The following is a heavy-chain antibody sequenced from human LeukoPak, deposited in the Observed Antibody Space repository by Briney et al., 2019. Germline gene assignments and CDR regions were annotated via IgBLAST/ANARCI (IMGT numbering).Heavy chain of an antibody. CDR3: ARISSSNWYNERGAFDV. CDR2: IYYSGQT. D-gene: IGHD6-13*01. Sequence: SETLSLTCSVSDGTMSSYYWSWIRQPPGKGLEWIGYIYYSGQTNYSPSLKSRVTISIDTSKNQFSLKLRSVTAADTAVYYCARISSSNWYNERGAFDVWGQGTMVTVSS. J-gene: IGHJ3*01. V-gene: IGHV4-59*01. CDR1: DGTMSSYY.